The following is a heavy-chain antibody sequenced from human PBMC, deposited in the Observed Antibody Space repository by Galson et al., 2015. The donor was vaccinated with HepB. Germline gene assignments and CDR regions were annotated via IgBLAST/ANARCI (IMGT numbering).Heavy chain of an antibody. D-gene: IGHD3-22*01. CDR3: AREYIGEDYYDSSGYRVRELDY. CDR1: GYTFTGYY. V-gene: IGHV1-2*05. J-gene: IGHJ4*02. Sequence: SVKVSCKASGYTFTGYYMHWVRQAPGQGLEWMGRINPNSGGTNYAQKFQGRVTMTRDTSISTAYMELSRLRSDDTVVYYCAREYIGEDYYDSSGYRVRELDYWGQGTLVTVSS. CDR2: INPNSGGT.